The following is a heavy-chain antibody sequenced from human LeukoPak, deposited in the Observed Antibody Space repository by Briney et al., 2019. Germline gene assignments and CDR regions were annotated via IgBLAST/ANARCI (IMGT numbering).Heavy chain of an antibody. D-gene: IGHD1-26*01. J-gene: IGHJ4*02. CDR1: GGTFSSYA. CDR2: IIPIFGTA. Sequence: GASVTVSFKASGGTFSSYAISWVRQAPGQGLEWMGGIIPIFGTANYAQKFQGRVTITTDESTSTAYMELSSLRSEDTAVYYCARGYRSGGSYRYYFDYWGQGTLVTVSS. CDR3: ARGYRSGGSYRYYFDY. V-gene: IGHV1-69*05.